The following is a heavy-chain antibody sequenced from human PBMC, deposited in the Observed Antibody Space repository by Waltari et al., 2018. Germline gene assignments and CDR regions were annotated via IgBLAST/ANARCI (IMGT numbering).Heavy chain of an antibody. CDR1: GASFSRHY. J-gene: IGHJ4*02. D-gene: IGHD5-18*01. CDR3: ARVDYTYALNY. Sequence: QVQLQQRGAGLLTPPETLSLTCAVYGASFSRHYWSWIRQPPGKGLKYIGEIDHGGSTSYNPSLKSRITISVDTSKNLFSLKLRSVTAADTAVYYCARVDYTYALNYWGQGTLVTVSS. V-gene: IGHV4-34*01. CDR2: IDHGGST.